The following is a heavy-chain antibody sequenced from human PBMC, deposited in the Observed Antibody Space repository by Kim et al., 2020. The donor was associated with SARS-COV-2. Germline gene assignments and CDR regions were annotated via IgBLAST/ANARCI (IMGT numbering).Heavy chain of an antibody. CDR1: GGSISSYY. V-gene: IGHV4-59*13. D-gene: IGHD5-12*01. Sequence: SETLSLTCTVSGGSISSYYWSWIRQPPGKGLEWMGYIYYSGSTNYNPSLKSRVTISVDTSKNQFSLKLSSVTAADTAVYYCARTRGYSGYDYPFYYYYGMDVWGQGTTVTVSS. CDR2: IYYSGST. J-gene: IGHJ6*02. CDR3: ARTRGYSGYDYPFYYYYGMDV.